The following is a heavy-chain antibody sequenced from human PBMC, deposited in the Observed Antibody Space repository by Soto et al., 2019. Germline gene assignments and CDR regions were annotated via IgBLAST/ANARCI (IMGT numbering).Heavy chain of an antibody. CDR3: ARDQLPMATVTTLGAFDI. V-gene: IGHV1-18*01. Sequence: QVQLVQSGAEVKKPGASVKVSCKASDYTFTTYGINWVRQAPGQGLERMGWISTYNDNTKYAQKLQGRVTMTTDTSTSTAYMELRSRRSDDTAVYYCARDQLPMATVTTLGAFDIWGQGTMVTVSS. CDR1: DYTFTTYG. J-gene: IGHJ3*02. D-gene: IGHD4-17*01. CDR2: ISTYNDNT.